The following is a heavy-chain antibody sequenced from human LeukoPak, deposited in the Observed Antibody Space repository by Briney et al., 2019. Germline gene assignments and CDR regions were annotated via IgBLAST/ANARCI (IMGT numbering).Heavy chain of an antibody. V-gene: IGHV4-4*07. CDR1: GGSISSYY. Sequence: ASETLSLTCTVSGGSISSYYWSWIRQPAGKGLEWIGRIYTSGSTNYNPSLKSRVTMSVDTSKNQFSLKLSSVTAADTAVYYCARDWYRSYYGSGSYKNWFDPWGQGTLVTVSS. CDR2: IYTSGST. J-gene: IGHJ5*02. D-gene: IGHD3-10*01. CDR3: ARDWYRSYYGSGSYKNWFDP.